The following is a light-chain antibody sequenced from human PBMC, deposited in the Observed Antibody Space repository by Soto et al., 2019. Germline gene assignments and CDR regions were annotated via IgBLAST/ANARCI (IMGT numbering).Light chain of an antibody. V-gene: IGLV2-14*01. CDR3: SPYSSSSTLYV. CDR2: EVS. J-gene: IGLJ1*01. CDR1: SSDVGGYNY. Sequence: QSALTQPASVSGSPGQSITISCTGTSSDVGGYNYVSWYQQHPGKAPKLMIYEVSNRPSGVSNRFSGSKSGNTASLTISGLQTEDEADYYCSPYSSSSTLYVFGTGTKHTVL.